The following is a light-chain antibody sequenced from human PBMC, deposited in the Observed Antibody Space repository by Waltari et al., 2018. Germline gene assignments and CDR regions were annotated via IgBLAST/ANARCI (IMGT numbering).Light chain of an antibody. CDR1: RSDVGAYDY. V-gene: IGLV2-11*01. J-gene: IGLJ1*01. CDR2: DVT. CDR3: CSYAGRYTNYV. Sequence: QSALTQPRSVSGSPGQSVTISCTGTRSDVGAYDYVSWYQQRPGKAPKLIIYDVTARPTGVPDRFSGSKSDNKASLAISGLQADDEADYYCCSYAGRYTNYVFGSGTKVTVL.